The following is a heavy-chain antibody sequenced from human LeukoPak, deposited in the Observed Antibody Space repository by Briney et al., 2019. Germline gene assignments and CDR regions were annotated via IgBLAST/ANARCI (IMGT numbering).Heavy chain of an antibody. D-gene: IGHD1-26*01. CDR3: ARGVSGELSFDAFDI. CDR1: RDTFINNV. V-gene: IGHV1-69*13. Sequence: ASVKVSCKASRDTFINNVISWLRQVPGQGLEWMGGIIPIFGSAAYAQKFQGRVTITADESTSTAYMELSSLRSEDTAVYYCARGVSGELSFDAFDIWGQGTMVTVSS. CDR2: IIPIFGSA. J-gene: IGHJ3*02.